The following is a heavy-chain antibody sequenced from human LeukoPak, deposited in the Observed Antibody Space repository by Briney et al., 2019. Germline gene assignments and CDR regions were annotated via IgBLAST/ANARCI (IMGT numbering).Heavy chain of an antibody. V-gene: IGHV4-59*01. Sequence: SETLSLTCAVPVDSIRSYYWSWIRQPPGKGLEWIGYIYYSGSTNYNPSLKSRVTISVDTSKNQFSLKLSSVTAADTAVYYCAREEIRSWFDPWGQGTLVTVSS. CDR1: VDSIRSYY. J-gene: IGHJ5*02. CDR2: IYYSGST. CDR3: AREEIRSWFDP. D-gene: IGHD5-24*01.